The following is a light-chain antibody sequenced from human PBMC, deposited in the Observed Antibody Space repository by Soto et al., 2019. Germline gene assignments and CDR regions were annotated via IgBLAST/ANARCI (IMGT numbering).Light chain of an antibody. CDR1: SSDVGGYNY. Sequence: QSALTQPASVSGSPGQSITISCTGTSSDVGGYNYVSWYQQHPGKAPKPMIYEVSNRPSGVSNRFSGSKSGNTASLTISGLQAEDEADYYCSSYTSSSVCVFGTGTK. J-gene: IGLJ1*01. V-gene: IGLV2-14*01. CDR2: EVS. CDR3: SSYTSSSVCV.